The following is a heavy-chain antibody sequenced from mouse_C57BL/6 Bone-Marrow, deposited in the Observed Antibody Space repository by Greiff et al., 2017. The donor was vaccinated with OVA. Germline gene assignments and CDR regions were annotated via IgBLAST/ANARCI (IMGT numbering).Heavy chain of an antibody. CDR3: ASLITPETWFAY. Sequence: EVKLVESGGDLVKPGGSLKLSCAASGFTFSSYGMSLVRQTPDKRLEWVATISSGGSYTYYPDSVQGRFTISRDNAKNTLYLQMSSLKSEDTAMYYCASLITPETWFAYWGQGTLVTVSA. J-gene: IGHJ3*01. CDR2: ISSGGSYT. V-gene: IGHV5-6*02. CDR1: GFTFSSYG. D-gene: IGHD1-1*01.